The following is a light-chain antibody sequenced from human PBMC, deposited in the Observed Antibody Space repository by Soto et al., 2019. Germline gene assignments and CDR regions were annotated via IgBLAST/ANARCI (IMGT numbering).Light chain of an antibody. Sequence: QSVLTQPASMSGSPGQSITIFCTGTSSDVGGYNSVSWYQQYPGKAPKLMIYDVSNRPSGVSNRFSGSKSGNTASLTISGLRAEDEADYYCSSHTSSSTLVGVFGGGTKLTVL. J-gene: IGLJ2*01. CDR1: SSDVGGYNS. V-gene: IGLV2-14*01. CDR3: SSHTSSSTLVGV. CDR2: DVS.